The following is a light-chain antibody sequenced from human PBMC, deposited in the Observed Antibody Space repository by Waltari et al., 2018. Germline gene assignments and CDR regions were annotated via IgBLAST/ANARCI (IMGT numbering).Light chain of an antibody. CDR2: GAP. J-gene: IGKJ2*01. Sequence: TQSPATLSVSLGERVTLTCRASESISINLAWYQQKPGQPPRLIIHGAPTRATGVPARFAGSGSRTEFTLTITSLQSEDIAVYYCHQYNNRPPYTFGQGTKLEIK. CDR3: HQYNNRPPYT. V-gene: IGKV3-15*01. CDR1: ESISIN.